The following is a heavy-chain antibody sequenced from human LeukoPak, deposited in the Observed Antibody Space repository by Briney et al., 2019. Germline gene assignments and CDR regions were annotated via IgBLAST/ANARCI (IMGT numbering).Heavy chain of an antibody. CDR2: IYHSGST. D-gene: IGHD2-2*01. CDR3: ARDRYCSSTSCYGVRDAFDI. J-gene: IGHJ3*02. V-gene: IGHV4-59*12. CDR1: GGSISSYY. Sequence: PSETLSLTCTVSGGSISSYYWSWIRQPPGKGLEWIGYIYHSGSTYYNPSLKSRVTISVDRSKNQFSLKLSSVTAADTAVYYCARDRYCSSTSCYGVRDAFDIWGQGTMVTVSS.